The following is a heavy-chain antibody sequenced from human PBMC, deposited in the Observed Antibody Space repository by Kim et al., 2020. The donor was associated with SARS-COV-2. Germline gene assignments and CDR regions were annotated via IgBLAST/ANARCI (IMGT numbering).Heavy chain of an antibody. J-gene: IGHJ4*02. V-gene: IGHV3-21*01. CDR2: ISSSSSYI. CDR1: GFTFISDS. D-gene: IGHD6-25*01. CDR3: AAQYSSGLYYFDY. Sequence: GGSLRLSCAASGFTFISDSMNWVRQAPGKGLEWVSSISSSSSYIYYADSVKGRFTISRDNAKNSLYLQMNSLRAEDTAVYYCAAQYSSGLYYFDYWGQGTLVTVSS.